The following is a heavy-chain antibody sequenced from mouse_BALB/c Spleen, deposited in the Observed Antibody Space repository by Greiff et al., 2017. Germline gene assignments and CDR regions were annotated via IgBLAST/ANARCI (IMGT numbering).Heavy chain of an antibody. CDR1: GYSITSDYA. CDR3: ARSGDYDENYAMDY. D-gene: IGHD2-4*01. Sequence: EVQLQESGPGLVKPSQSLSLTCTVTGYSITSDYAWNWIRQFPGNKLEWMGYISYSGSTSYNPSLKSRISITRDTSKNQFFLQLNSVTTEDTATYYCARSGDYDENYAMDYWGQGTSVTVSS. CDR2: ISYSGST. J-gene: IGHJ4*01. V-gene: IGHV3-2*02.